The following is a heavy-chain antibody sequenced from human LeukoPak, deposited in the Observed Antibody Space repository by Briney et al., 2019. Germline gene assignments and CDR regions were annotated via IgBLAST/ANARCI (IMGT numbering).Heavy chain of an antibody. J-gene: IGHJ4*02. CDR1: GFTFSSYG. Sequence: QSGGSLRLSCAASGFTFSSYGMHWVRQAPGKGLEWVAVISYDGSNKYYADSVKGRFTISRDNSKNTLYLQMNSLRAEDTAVYYCAKDSWGSSSWYFDYWGQGTLVTVSS. CDR2: ISYDGSNK. V-gene: IGHV3-30*18. D-gene: IGHD6-13*01. CDR3: AKDSWGSSSWYFDY.